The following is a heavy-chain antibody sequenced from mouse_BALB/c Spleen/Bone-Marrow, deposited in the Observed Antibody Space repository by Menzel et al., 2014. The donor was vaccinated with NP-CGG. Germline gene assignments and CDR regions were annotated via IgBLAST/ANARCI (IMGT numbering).Heavy chain of an antibody. J-gene: IGHJ2*01. Sequence: EVHLVESGGGLVKPGGSLKLSCAASGFTFSNFAMSWVRQTPDKRLEWVASISSGGSAYYPDSVKGRLSISRDNARDILFLQMSSLRSEDTAMYYCARGYDYDFDYWGQGTTLTVSS. CDR3: ARGYDYDFDY. D-gene: IGHD2-4*01. V-gene: IGHV5-6-5*01. CDR2: ISSGGSA. CDR1: GFTFSNFA.